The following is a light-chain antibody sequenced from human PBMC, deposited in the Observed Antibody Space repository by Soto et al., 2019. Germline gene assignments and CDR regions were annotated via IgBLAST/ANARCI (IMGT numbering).Light chain of an antibody. CDR1: SSDVGSYNF. V-gene: IGLV2-23*01. Sequence: QSALTQPASVSGSPGQSISISCTGSSSDVGSYNFVSWYRQYPGKAPKLIIHEATERPSGISDRFSASKSGTTASLTISGLQAEDEAHYFCCSYAGSSTWVFGGGTKLTVL. J-gene: IGLJ3*02. CDR3: CSYAGSSTWV. CDR2: EAT.